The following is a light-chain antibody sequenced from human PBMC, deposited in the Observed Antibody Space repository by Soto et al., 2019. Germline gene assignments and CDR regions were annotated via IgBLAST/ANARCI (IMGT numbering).Light chain of an antibody. CDR1: QSVSSSY. Sequence: EIVMTQSPATLSLSPGERATLSCRASQSVSSSYLSWYQQKPGQAPRLLIYGASTRATGIPARCSGSGSGTDFTLTISSLQPEDFAVYYGQQDYNLPLTFGGGTKVEIK. CDR3: QQDYNLPLT. V-gene: IGKV3D-7*01. CDR2: GAS. J-gene: IGKJ4*01.